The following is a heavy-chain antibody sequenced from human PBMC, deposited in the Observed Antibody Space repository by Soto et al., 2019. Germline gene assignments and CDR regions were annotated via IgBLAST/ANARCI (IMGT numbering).Heavy chain of an antibody. CDR2: IIPIFGTA. J-gene: IGHJ6*04. CDR1: GGTFSSYA. Sequence: SGPVSCTASGGTFSSYAISWVRQAPGQGLEWMGGIIPIFGTANYAQKCHGRVKITAHESTSTAYMELSSLRSEETAVYYCARDRYYDFWSGSTKPRAAYYYYGMDVCGKGTTGTVS. CDR3: ARDRYYDFWSGSTKPRAAYYYYGMDV. D-gene: IGHD3-3*01. V-gene: IGHV1-69*01.